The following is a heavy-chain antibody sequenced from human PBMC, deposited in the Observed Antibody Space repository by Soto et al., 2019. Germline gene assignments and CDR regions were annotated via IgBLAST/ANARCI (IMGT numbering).Heavy chain of an antibody. CDR3: ARDNGYSYGYTLDH. CDR2: IYYSGST. V-gene: IGHV4-30-4*01. Sequence: SETLSHTCTVSGGSISSGDYYWSWIRQPSGKGLEWIGYIYYSGSTYYNPSLKSRVTISVDTSKNQFSLKLSSVTAADTAVYYCARDNGYSYGYTLDHWGQGTLVTVSS. J-gene: IGHJ4*02. CDR1: GGSISSGDYY. D-gene: IGHD5-18*01.